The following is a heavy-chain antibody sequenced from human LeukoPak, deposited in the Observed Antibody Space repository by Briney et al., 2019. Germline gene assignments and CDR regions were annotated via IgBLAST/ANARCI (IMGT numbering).Heavy chain of an antibody. J-gene: IGHJ3*02. CDR2: ISYSGHTI. CDR1: GFTFSDHY. CDR3: AREAKELGATAFHM. V-gene: IGHV3-11*01. Sequence: EGSLRLSCAASGFTFSDHYMSWIRQAPGKGLEWVSYISYSGHTIYYADSVKGRFTISRDNAKNSLYLQMNSLRAEDTAVYYCAREAKELGATAFHMWGQGTMVSVSS. D-gene: IGHD1-26*01.